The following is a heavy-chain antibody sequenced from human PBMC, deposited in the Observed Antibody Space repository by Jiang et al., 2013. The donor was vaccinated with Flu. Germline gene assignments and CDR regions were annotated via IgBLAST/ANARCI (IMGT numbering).Heavy chain of an antibody. V-gene: IGHV1-24*01. D-gene: IGHD1-7*01. J-gene: IGHJ4*02. Sequence: GAEVKKPGASVKVSCKVSGYTLTELSIHWVRQAPGKGLEWVGGFDPEDGETIYTQKFLGRLTMTEETSTDTAYMELSRLKSEDTAVYYCATRRRELLRSYFDYWGQGTLVTVSS. CDR3: ATRRRELLRSYFDY. CDR1: GYTLTELS. CDR2: FDPEDGET.